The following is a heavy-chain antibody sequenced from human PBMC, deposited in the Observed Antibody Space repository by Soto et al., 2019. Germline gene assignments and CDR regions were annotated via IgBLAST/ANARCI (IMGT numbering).Heavy chain of an antibody. CDR3: ARDQGTPSGSYYGYYYYYGMDV. CDR1: GGSISSGDYY. D-gene: IGHD1-26*01. V-gene: IGHV4-30-4*01. Sequence: PSETLSLTCTVSGGSISSGDYYWSWIRQPPGKGLEWIGYIYYSGSTYYNPSLKSRVTISVDTSKNQFSLKLSSVTAADTAVYYCARDQGTPSGSYYGYYYYYGMDVWGQGTTVTVSS. CDR2: IYYSGST. J-gene: IGHJ6*02.